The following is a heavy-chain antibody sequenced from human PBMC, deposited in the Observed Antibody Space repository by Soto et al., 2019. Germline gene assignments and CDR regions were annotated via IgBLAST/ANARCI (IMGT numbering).Heavy chain of an antibody. CDR3: ARDQVTKWAPGSAMVNYYYGMDA. Sequence: ASVKVSCKASGYTFTSYGISWVRQAPGQGLEWMGWISVDDGDTNYAQNFQGRVTMSTDTSTSTAYMEMRSLRSDDTAVYYCARDQVTKWAPGSAMVNYYYGMDAWGQGTTVTVSS. CDR1: GYTFTSYG. D-gene: IGHD5-18*01. CDR2: ISVDDGDT. J-gene: IGHJ6*02. V-gene: IGHV1-18*04.